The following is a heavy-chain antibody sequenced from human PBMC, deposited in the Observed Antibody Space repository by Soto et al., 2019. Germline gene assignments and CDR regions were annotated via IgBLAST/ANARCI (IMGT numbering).Heavy chain of an antibody. J-gene: IGHJ6*02. V-gene: IGHV3-33*01. CDR2: MRNDASNV. Sequence: QVQLVESGGGVVQPGRSLRLSCAASGFTFSNYGMHWVRQAPGKGLEWVAGMRNDASNVHYGDSVQGRFTISRDNSKNKLYLQRKSLRAEATGVCYCARESSDCLTGGMDVWGQGTTVTVSS. CDR1: GFTFSNYG. CDR3: ARESSDCLTGGMDV. D-gene: IGHD3-9*01.